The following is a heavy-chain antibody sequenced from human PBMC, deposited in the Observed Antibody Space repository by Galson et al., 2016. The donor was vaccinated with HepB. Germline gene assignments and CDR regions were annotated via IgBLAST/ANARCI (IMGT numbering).Heavy chain of an antibody. CDR2: INHSVST. CDR1: GGSFSGYF. D-gene: IGHD2-21*02. CDR3: ARHDCGDCYSGSWYFDL. Sequence: SETLSLTCAVYGGSFSGYFWSWIRQPPGKGLEWIGEINHSVSTNYNPSLKSRVTISVDTSKSQFSLKLTSVTAADTAVYFCARHDCGDCYSGSWYFDLWGRGALVTVSS. V-gene: IGHV4-34*01. J-gene: IGHJ2*01.